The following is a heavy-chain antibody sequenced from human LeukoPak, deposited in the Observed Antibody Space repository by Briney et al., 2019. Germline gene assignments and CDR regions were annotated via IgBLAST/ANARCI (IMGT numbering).Heavy chain of an antibody. V-gene: IGHV3-23*01. CDR1: GFTFSSYA. D-gene: IGHD1-26*01. CDR2: ISGSGGST. Sequence: PGGSLRLSCAASGFTFSSYAMSWVRQAPGKGLEWVSAISGSGGSTYYADSVKGRFTVSKDNSKKTLYLQMSSLRAEDTAIYYCATGGLYFYSDWGQGILVTVSS. CDR3: ATGGLYFYSD. J-gene: IGHJ4*02.